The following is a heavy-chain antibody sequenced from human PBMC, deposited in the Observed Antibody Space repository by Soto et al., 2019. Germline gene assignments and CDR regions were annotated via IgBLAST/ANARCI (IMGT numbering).Heavy chain of an antibody. D-gene: IGHD6-6*01. J-gene: IGHJ4*02. CDR2: ISGSGGGT. CDR3: AKVSSDSIAAGNPVPDSETFDY. V-gene: IGHV3-23*01. Sequence: GGSLRLSCAASGFTFSSYAMSWVRQAPGKGLEWVSAISGSGGGTYYADSVKGRFTISRDNSKNTLYLQMNSLRAEDTAVYYCAKVSSDSIAAGNPVPDSETFDYWGQGTLVTVSS. CDR1: GFTFSSYA.